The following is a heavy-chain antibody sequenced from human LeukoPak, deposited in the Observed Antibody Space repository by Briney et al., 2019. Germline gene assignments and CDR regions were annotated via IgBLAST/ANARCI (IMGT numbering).Heavy chain of an antibody. V-gene: IGHV1-18*01. J-gene: IGHJ4*02. CDR1: GYTFTSYG. CDR2: ISAYNGNA. D-gene: IGHD4-17*01. CDR3: ARVRLDYGDYGFPWHCDY. Sequence: ASVKVPCKASGYTFTSYGISWVRQAPGQGLEWMGWISAYNGNANYAQKLQGRVTMTTDTSTSTAYMELRSLRSDDTAVYYCARVRLDYGDYGFPWHCDYWGQGTLVTVSS.